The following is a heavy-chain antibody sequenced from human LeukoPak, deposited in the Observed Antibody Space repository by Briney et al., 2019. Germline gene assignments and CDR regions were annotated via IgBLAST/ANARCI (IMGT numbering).Heavy chain of an antibody. CDR1: GFTFSSXX. J-gene: IGHJ4*02. CDR2: IXXXXXXX. Sequence: GGSLRLSCSVSGFTFSSXXMHWVRXAPGKGLEYVSSIXXXXXXXXXXXSVKGRXAXSXXNSKNTLYLQMSSLRSEDTAVYYCVKDRWIDYWGQGSLVTVSS. D-gene: IGHD1-1*01. V-gene: IGHV3-64D*06. CDR3: VKDRWIDY.